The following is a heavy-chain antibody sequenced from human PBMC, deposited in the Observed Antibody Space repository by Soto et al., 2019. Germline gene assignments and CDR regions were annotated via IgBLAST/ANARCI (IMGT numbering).Heavy chain of an antibody. D-gene: IGHD3-3*01. Sequence: EVQLVESGGGLVQPGRSLRLSCAASGFTFDDYAMHWVRQAPGKGLEWVSGISWNSGSIGYADYVKGRFTISRDNAKNSLYLQMNSLRAEDTALYYCAKDSYDFKNYYYMDVWGKGTTVTVSS. CDR3: AKDSYDFKNYYYMDV. J-gene: IGHJ6*03. CDR2: ISWNSGSI. CDR1: GFTFDDYA. V-gene: IGHV3-9*01.